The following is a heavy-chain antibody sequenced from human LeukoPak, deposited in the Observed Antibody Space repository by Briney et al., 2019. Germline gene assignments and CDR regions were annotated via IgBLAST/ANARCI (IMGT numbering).Heavy chain of an antibody. Sequence: PGGSLRLSCAASGFTFSSYSMNWVRQAPGKGLEWVSSISSSSSYIYYADSVKGRFTISRDNAKNSLYLQMNSLRAEDTAVYYCARGRDDYVWGSYRYLNWFDPWGQGTLVTVSS. J-gene: IGHJ5*02. D-gene: IGHD3-16*02. CDR3: ARGRDDYVWGSYRYLNWFDP. CDR2: ISSSSSYI. V-gene: IGHV3-21*01. CDR1: GFTFSSYS.